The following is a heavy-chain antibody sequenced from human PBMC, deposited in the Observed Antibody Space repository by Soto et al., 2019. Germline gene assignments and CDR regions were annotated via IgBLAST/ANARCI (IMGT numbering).Heavy chain of an antibody. CDR2: VSPNNGAT. D-gene: IGHD2-15*01. V-gene: IGHV1-2*02. CDR1: GYNFIAYY. Sequence: ASVKVSCKTSGYNFIAYYVHWVRQAPGQGLEWIGYVSPNNGATIYAQKFRGRVTLTRDTSITTAYMDLTRLTSDDTAIYFCARVEGSASLVGDWGPGTQVPVYS. J-gene: IGHJ4*02. CDR3: ARVEGSASLVGD.